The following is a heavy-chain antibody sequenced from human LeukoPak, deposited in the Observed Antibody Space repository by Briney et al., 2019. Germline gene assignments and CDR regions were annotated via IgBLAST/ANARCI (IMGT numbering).Heavy chain of an antibody. V-gene: IGHV5-51*01. J-gene: IGHJ4*02. CDR3: ARLGYCTGTSCGRDDLYFDY. Sequence: GESLKISCQGSGYRFTTYWIAWVRQMPGKGLEWMGIIFPGDSDTTYSPSFKGQVTISADKSISTAYLQWSSLRASDTAMYYCARLGYCTGTSCGRDDLYFDYWGQGTLVTVSS. CDR2: IFPGDSDT. CDR1: GYRFTTYW. D-gene: IGHD2-8*02.